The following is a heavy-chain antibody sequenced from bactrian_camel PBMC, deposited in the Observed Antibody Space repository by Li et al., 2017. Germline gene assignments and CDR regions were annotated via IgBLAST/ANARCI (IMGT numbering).Heavy chain of an antibody. CDR2: INSGGSTT. CDR3: ARVRGVVAVSFVDY. V-gene: IGHV3S25*01. CDR1: GFTFSSVW. J-gene: IGHJ4*01. Sequence: QLVESGGGLVQPGGSLRLSCAASGFTFSSVWMNWVRQAPGKGLEWVSNINSGGSTTYYADSVKGRFTISRDNAKNAVYLQMNSLKPEDTAVYYCARVRGVVAVSFVDYWGQGTQVTVS. D-gene: IGHD6*01.